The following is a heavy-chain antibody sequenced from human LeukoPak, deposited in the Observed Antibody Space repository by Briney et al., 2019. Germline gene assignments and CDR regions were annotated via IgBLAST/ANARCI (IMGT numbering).Heavy chain of an antibody. V-gene: IGHV1-18*01. D-gene: IGHD2-21*01. CDR3: AREYYSDYYYMDV. J-gene: IGHJ6*03. Sequence: ASVKLSCKASGYTFNSYGINWARHATGQGLEWMGWISANNGNTKYAQKLQGRVTMTTHTSTSTAYMELRSLRSDDTAVYYCAREYYSDYYYMDVWGKGTTVTISS. CDR2: ISANNGNT. CDR1: GYTFNSYG.